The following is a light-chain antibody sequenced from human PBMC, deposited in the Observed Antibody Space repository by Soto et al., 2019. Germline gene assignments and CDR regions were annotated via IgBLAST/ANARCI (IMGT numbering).Light chain of an antibody. J-gene: IGKJ3*01. CDR1: QSVFSSPDNKNY. CDR3: HQYQSTPFS. Sequence: DIVVTQSPDSLAVSLGDMATINCKSSQSVFSSPDNKNYLSWYQQQPGKPPRLLIYWESTRESVVTDRFSGSGSGTDFTLTIISLQVEDVAVYSCHQYQSTPFSFGPGTRVRVK. V-gene: IGKV4-1*01. CDR2: WES.